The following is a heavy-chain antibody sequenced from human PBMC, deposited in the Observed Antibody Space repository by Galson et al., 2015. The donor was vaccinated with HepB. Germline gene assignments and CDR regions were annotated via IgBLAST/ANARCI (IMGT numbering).Heavy chain of an antibody. J-gene: IGHJ6*02. D-gene: IGHD3-3*01. CDR2: ISYDGSNK. Sequence: SLRLSCAASGFTFSSYAMHWVRQAPGKGLEWVAVISYDGSNKYYADSVKGRFTISRDNSKNTLYLQMNSLRAEDTAVYYCAREGADYDFWSGYKYYYYGMDVWGQGTTVTVSS. V-gene: IGHV3-30-3*01. CDR1: GFTFSSYA. CDR3: AREGADYDFWSGYKYYYYGMDV.